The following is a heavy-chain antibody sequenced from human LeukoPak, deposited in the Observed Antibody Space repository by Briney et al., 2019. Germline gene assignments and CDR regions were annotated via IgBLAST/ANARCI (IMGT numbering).Heavy chain of an antibody. CDR2: IKSKTDGGTT. D-gene: IGHD6-6*01. Sequence: GGSLRLSCAASGFTFSNAWMSWVRQAPGKGLEWVGRIKSKTDGGTTDYAALVKGRFTITRDDSKNTQYLQMNSLKTEDAAVYYCTTGQYEYSSIDYWGQGTLVTVSS. J-gene: IGHJ4*02. CDR3: TTGQYEYSSIDY. CDR1: GFTFSNAW. V-gene: IGHV3-15*01.